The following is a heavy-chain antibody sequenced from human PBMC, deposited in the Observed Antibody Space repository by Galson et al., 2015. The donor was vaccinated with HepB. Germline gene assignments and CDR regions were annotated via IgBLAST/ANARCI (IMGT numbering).Heavy chain of an antibody. Sequence: SVKVSCKASGYTFTHYGISWVRQAPGQGLEWMGWISAYNGYTKYEQKFQGRVTMTTDTSTSTAYMALRRLRSDDPAVYYCARVVRGGASYFDYWGQGTLVTVSS. V-gene: IGHV1-18*01. J-gene: IGHJ4*02. CDR3: ARVVRGGASYFDY. CDR2: ISAYNGYT. CDR1: GYTFTHYG. D-gene: IGHD4-23*01.